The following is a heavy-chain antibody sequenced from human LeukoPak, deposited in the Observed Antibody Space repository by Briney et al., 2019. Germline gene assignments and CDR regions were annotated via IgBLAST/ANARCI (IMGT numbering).Heavy chain of an antibody. Sequence: GGSLRLSCAASKFTFSTSAMSWVRQAPGKGLEWVSAISGSGANTYYVDSVKGRFTISRANSKNKLYLEMSSLRSDDTAVYYCAKESQTYYDIMTGYPNYYFDYWGQGTLVTVSS. CDR3: AKESQTYYDIMTGYPNYYFDY. J-gene: IGHJ4*02. CDR1: KFTFSTSA. CDR2: ISGSGANT. D-gene: IGHD3-9*01. V-gene: IGHV3-23*01.